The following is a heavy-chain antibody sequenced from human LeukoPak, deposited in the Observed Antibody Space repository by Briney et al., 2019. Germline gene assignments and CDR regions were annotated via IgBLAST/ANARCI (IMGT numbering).Heavy chain of an antibody. CDR2: ISGGGGRT. CDR3: AKGGGYYSYYFDY. Sequence: PGGSLRLSCAASGFTFDDYAMHWVRQAPGKGLEWVSSISGGGGRTYYADSVKGRFTISRDNSKNTLYLQMNSLRAEDTAVYYCAKGGGYYSYYFDYWGQGTLVTVSS. D-gene: IGHD3-22*01. J-gene: IGHJ4*02. CDR1: GFTFDDYA. V-gene: IGHV3-23*01.